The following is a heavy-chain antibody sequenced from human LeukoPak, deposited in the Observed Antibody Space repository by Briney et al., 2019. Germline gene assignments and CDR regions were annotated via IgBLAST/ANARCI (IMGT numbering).Heavy chain of an antibody. CDR1: GGSISSSNW. CDR2: IYHSGST. V-gene: IGHV4-4*02. J-gene: IGHJ4*02. CDR3: AGILGPLGAKGPLGY. D-gene: IGHD1-26*01. Sequence: PSGTLSLTCAVSGGSISSSNWWSWVRQPPGKGLEWIGEIYHSGSTNYNPSLKSRVTISVDKSKNQFSLKLNSVTAADTAVYYCAGILGPLGAKGPLGYWGQGTLVTVSS.